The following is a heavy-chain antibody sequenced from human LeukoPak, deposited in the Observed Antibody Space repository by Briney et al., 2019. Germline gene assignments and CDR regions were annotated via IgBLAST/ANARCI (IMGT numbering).Heavy chain of an antibody. CDR3: VTYYDFWSGYLSKGDFQY. D-gene: IGHD3-3*01. CDR1: GFSFRDFC. Sequence: GGSLRLSCAASGFSFRDFCMTWVRQAPGKGLEWVAFIQYDGSNKYYADSVKGRFTISRDNSKNMLYLQMNSLRAEDTAMYYCVTYYDFWSGYLSKGDFQYWGQGTLVTVSS. CDR2: IQYDGSNK. J-gene: IGHJ1*01. V-gene: IGHV3-30*02.